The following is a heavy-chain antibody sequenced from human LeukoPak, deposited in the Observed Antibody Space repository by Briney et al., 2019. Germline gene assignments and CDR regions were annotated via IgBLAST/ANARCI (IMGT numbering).Heavy chain of an antibody. Sequence: SVKVSCKASGGTFSSYAISWVQQAPGQGLEWMGGIIPIFGTANYAQKFQGRVTITADESTSTAYMELSSLRSEDTAVYYCARLYSDSTRPNDYWGQGTLVTVSS. V-gene: IGHV1-69*13. CDR1: GGTFSSYA. CDR3: ARLYSDSTRPNDY. J-gene: IGHJ4*02. D-gene: IGHD1-26*01. CDR2: IIPIFGTA.